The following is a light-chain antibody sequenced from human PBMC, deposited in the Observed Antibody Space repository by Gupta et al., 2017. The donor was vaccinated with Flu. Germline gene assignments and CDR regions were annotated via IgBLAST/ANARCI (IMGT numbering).Light chain of an antibody. CDR3: QQSLRGPLT. J-gene: IGKJ4*01. CDR1: QSISSY. V-gene: IGKV1-39*01. Sequence: DIQMTQSPFSLSASVGDRVTITCRASQSISSYLNWYQQKPGKAPKLLIYAASTLQSGAPSRFSGSGSGTDFTLTISSLQPEDFATYYCQQSLRGPLTFGGWTKVEIK. CDR2: AAS.